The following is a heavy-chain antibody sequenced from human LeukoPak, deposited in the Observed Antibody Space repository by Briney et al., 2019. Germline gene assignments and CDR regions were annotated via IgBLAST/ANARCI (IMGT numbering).Heavy chain of an antibody. CDR3: ARGALTGYSSGWYRFPTY. J-gene: IGHJ4*02. Sequence: GASVTVSCKASGYTFTGYYMHWVRQAPGQGLEWMGWINPNSGGTNYAQKFQGRVTMTRDTSISTAYMELSRLRSDDTAVYYCARGALTGYSSGWYRFPTYWGQGTLVTVSS. D-gene: IGHD6-19*01. CDR2: INPNSGGT. CDR1: GYTFTGYY. V-gene: IGHV1-2*02.